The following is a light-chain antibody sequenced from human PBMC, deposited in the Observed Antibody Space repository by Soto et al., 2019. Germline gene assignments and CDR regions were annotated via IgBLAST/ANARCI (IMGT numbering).Light chain of an antibody. CDR1: SSDVGGYNY. V-gene: IGLV2-8*01. CDR3: SSYAGSKIVI. CDR2: EVT. Sequence: QSVLTQPPSASGSPGQSVTISCTGTSSDVGGYNYVSWYQQHPGKAPKLMIYEVTQRPSGVPDRFSGSKSGNTASLTVSGLQGEDEADYYCSSYAGSKIVIFGGGTKLTVL. J-gene: IGLJ2*01.